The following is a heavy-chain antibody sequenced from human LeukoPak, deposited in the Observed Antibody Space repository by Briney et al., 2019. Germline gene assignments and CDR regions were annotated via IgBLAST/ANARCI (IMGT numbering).Heavy chain of an antibody. V-gene: IGHV4-39*07. D-gene: IGHD3-16*02. J-gene: IGHJ5*02. CDR2: IYYSGST. Sequence: TSSETLSLTCTVSGGSISSSSCYWGWIRQPPGKGLEWIGSIYYSGSTYYNPSLKSRVTISVDTSKNQFSLKLSSVTAADTAVYYCAREKDYDYVWGSYRYTETWGQGTLVTVSS. CDR3: AREKDYDYVWGSYRYTET. CDR1: GGSISSSSCY.